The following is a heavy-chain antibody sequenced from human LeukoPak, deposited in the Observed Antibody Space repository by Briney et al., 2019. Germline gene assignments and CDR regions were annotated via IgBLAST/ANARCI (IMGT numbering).Heavy chain of an antibody. Sequence: GASVRVSCKASGYTFTSYSISWVRQAPGQGLEWMGWISAYNGNTTYAQKVKGRVTMTTDTSTSTAYMELRSLKSDDTAVYYCARSYYGSGSRPYFFDYWGQGTLVTVSS. V-gene: IGHV1-18*01. CDR1: GYTFTSYS. CDR2: ISAYNGNT. D-gene: IGHD3-10*01. CDR3: ARSYYGSGSRPYFFDY. J-gene: IGHJ4*02.